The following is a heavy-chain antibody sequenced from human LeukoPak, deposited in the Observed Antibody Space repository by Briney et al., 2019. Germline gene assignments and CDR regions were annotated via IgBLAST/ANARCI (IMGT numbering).Heavy chain of an antibody. Sequence: ASVKVSCKASGYTFTTYAMNWVRQAPGQGLEWMGWINTNTGNPTYAQRFTGRFVFSLDTSVSTADLQIYSLQSEDTAVYYCARARGCSGGNCYSEYWGQGTLVTVAS. CDR3: ARARGCSGGNCYSEY. CDR1: GYTFTTYA. V-gene: IGHV7-4-1*01. J-gene: IGHJ4*02. D-gene: IGHD2-15*01. CDR2: INTNTGNP.